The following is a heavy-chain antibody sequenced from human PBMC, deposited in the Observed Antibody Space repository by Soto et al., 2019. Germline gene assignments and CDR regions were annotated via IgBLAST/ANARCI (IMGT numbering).Heavy chain of an antibody. CDR1: GGSFSGYY. J-gene: IGHJ3*02. CDR2: INHSGST. CDR3: ARIEPTFEAFDI. Sequence: SETLSLTCAVYGGSFSGYYWSWIRQPPGKGLEWIGEINHSGSTNYNPSLKSRVTISVDTSKNQFSLKLSSVTAADTAVYYCARIEPTFEAFDIWGQGTMVTVSS. V-gene: IGHV4-34*01.